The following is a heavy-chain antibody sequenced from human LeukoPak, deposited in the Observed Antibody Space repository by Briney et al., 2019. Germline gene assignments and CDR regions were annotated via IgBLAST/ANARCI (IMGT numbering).Heavy chain of an antibody. J-gene: IGHJ5*02. Sequence: PSETLSLTCTVSGGSISSSSYYWGSIRQPPGKGLEWTGSIYYSGSTYYNPSLKSRVTISVDTSKNQFSLKLSSVTAADTAVYYCASEKGNWFDPWGQGTLVTVSS. CDR1: GGSISSSSYY. CDR3: ASEKGNWFDP. V-gene: IGHV4-39*07. CDR2: IYYSGST.